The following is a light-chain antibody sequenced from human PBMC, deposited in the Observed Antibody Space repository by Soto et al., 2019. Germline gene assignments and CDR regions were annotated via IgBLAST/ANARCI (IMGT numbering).Light chain of an antibody. Sequence: DIQMTQSPSSLSASVGDRVTITCRASQSISTYLNWYQQKPGKAPNLLIFGVSNLESGVPSRFSGSGSGTDFTLTISSLQPEDVATYYCQQSYSTLMYTFGQGTKLEIK. CDR3: QQSYSTLMYT. CDR1: QSISTY. V-gene: IGKV1-39*01. CDR2: GVS. J-gene: IGKJ2*01.